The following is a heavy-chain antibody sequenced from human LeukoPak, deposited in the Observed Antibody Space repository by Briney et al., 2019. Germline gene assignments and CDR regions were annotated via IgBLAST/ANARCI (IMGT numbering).Heavy chain of an antibody. CDR1: GFTFSSYS. Sequence: GGSLSLSCAASGFTFSSYSMNWVRQAPGKGLEWVSSISSSSSYIYYADSVKGRFTISRGNAKNSLYLQMNSLRAEDTAVYYCAREFMVRGVIISWGKGTTVTVSS. V-gene: IGHV3-21*01. J-gene: IGHJ6*04. CDR2: ISSSSSYI. CDR3: AREFMVRGVIIS. D-gene: IGHD3-10*01.